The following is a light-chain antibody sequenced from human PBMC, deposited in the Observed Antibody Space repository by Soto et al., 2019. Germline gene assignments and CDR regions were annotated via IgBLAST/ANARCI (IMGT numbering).Light chain of an antibody. J-gene: IGKJ4*01. CDR2: DAS. Sequence: DIQVSHCPSSLSGSGVDRVTIACLASQGISSWLAWYQQKPEKASKLVIYDASSLQSGVPSRFSGSGSGTDFTLTISSLQPEDFATYYCQQANSFPLTFGGGTKVDIK. CDR3: QQANSFPLT. V-gene: IGKV1-12*01. CDR1: QGISSW.